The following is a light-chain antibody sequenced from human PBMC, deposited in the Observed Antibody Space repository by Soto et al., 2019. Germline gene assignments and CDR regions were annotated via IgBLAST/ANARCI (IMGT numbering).Light chain of an antibody. V-gene: IGKV3-11*01. CDR1: QSVSSN. CDR2: GAS. J-gene: IGKJ5*01. CDR3: QQRSNWPLIT. Sequence: IGRTQSPATLSVSPGERATLSCRASQSVSSNLAWYQQKPGQAPRLLIYGASTRATGIPDRFSGSGSGTDFTLTISSLEPEDFAVYYCQQRSNWPLITFGQGTRLEIK.